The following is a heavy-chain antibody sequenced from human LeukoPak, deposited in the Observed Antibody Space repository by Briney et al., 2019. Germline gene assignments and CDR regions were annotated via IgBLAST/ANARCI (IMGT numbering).Heavy chain of an antibody. V-gene: IGHV3-30*18. D-gene: IGHD6-19*01. Sequence: GGSLRLSCAASGFTFSSYGMHWVRQAPGKGLEWVAVISSDANNKYYADSVKGRNTISRDNSKNTLYLQMNNLRAEDTAVYYCAKERTYSSAWSTPYFDFWGQGTLVTVSS. CDR1: GFTFSSYG. J-gene: IGHJ4*02. CDR2: ISSDANNK. CDR3: AKERTYSSAWSTPYFDF.